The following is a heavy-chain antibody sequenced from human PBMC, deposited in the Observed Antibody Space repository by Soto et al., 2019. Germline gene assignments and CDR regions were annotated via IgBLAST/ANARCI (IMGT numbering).Heavy chain of an antibody. CDR3: ARDSLWFGESVNWFDP. D-gene: IGHD3-10*01. Sequence: PGGSLRLSCAASGFTFRSYGMHWVRQAPGKGLEWVAVIWFDGSNKYYADSVKGRFTISRDNSNNTLYLQMNSLRAEDTAVYYCARDSLWFGESVNWFDPWGQGTPVTVSS. V-gene: IGHV3-33*01. CDR2: IWFDGSNK. CDR1: GFTFRSYG. J-gene: IGHJ5*02.